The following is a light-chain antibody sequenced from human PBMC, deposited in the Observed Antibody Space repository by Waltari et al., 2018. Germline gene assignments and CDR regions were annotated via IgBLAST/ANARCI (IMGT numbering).Light chain of an antibody. J-gene: IGLJ3*02. CDR1: SSDVGGYNY. V-gene: IGLV2-8*01. CDR3: SSYAGSNNLV. Sequence: QSALTPPPSASGSPGQSVTISCTGPSSDVGGYNYVSWYQQHPGKAPKLMIYEVSKRPSGVPDRFSGSKSGNTASLTVSGLQAEDEADYYGSSYAGSNNLVFGGGTKLTVL. CDR2: EVS.